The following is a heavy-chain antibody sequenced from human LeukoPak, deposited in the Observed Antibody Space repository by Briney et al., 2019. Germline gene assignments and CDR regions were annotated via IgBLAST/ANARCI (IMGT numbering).Heavy chain of an antibody. CDR3: ARDRYYYGSGSYYPYYYYGMDV. CDR1: GGTFSSYA. CDR2: IIPILGIA. Sequence: SVKVSCKASGGTFSSYAISWVRQAPGQGLEWMGWIIPILGIANYAQKFQGRVTITADKSTSTAYMELSSLRSEDTAVYYCARDRYYYGSGSYYPYYYYGMDVWGQGTTVTVSS. D-gene: IGHD3-10*01. J-gene: IGHJ6*02. V-gene: IGHV1-69*10.